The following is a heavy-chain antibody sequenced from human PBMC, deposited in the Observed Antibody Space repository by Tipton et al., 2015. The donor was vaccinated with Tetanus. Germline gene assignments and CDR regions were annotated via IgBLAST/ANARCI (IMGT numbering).Heavy chain of an antibody. CDR3: ARGGRDAYNNPLGAFDV. Sequence: TLSLTCTVSGGSIRSGDYQWNWIRQPPGKGLEWLAYISDSGRTNSNYSLKSRITISRDTSKNQFSLRLRSVAAADTAVYYCARGGRDAYNNPLGAFDVWGRGTTVTVSS. CDR1: GGSIRSGDYQ. J-gene: IGHJ3*01. CDR2: ISDSGRT. V-gene: IGHV4-61*08. D-gene: IGHD5-24*01.